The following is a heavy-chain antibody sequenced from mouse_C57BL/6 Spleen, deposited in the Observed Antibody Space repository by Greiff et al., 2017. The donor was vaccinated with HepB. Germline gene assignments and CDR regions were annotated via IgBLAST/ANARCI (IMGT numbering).Heavy chain of an antibody. Sequence: QVQLQQPGAELVRPGSSVKLSCKASGYTFTSYWMPWVKQRPIQGLEWIGNIDPSDSETHYNQKFKDKATLTVDQSSSTAYMQLSSMTSEDSAVYYCARGYYGSSLYAMDYWGQGTSVTVSS. V-gene: IGHV1-52*01. D-gene: IGHD1-1*01. J-gene: IGHJ4*01. CDR1: GYTFTSYW. CDR3: ARGYYGSSLYAMDY. CDR2: IDPSDSET.